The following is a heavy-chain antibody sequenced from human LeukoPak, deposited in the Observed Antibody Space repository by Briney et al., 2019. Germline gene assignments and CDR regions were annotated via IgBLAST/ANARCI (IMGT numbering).Heavy chain of an antibody. CDR2: IKQDGSEK. D-gene: IGHD3-10*01. CDR1: GFTFSSYW. Sequence: PGGSLRLSCAASGFTFSSYWMSWVRPAPGKGLEWVANIKQDGSEKYYVDSVKGRFTISRDNAKNSLYLQMNSLRAEDTAVYYCARGGLLLWFGELLYSRGDAFDIWGQGTMVTVSS. CDR3: ARGGLLLWFGELLYSRGDAFDI. V-gene: IGHV3-7*04. J-gene: IGHJ3*02.